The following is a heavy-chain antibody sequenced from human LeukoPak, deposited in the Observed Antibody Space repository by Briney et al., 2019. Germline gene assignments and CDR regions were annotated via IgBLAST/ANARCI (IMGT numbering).Heavy chain of an antibody. CDR2: INPNSGGT. J-gene: IGHJ4*02. D-gene: IGHD1-26*01. CDR3: ARDPAGILGSFGYYFDY. CDR1: GYTFTGYY. V-gene: IGHV1-2*02. Sequence: ASVKVSCKASGYTFTGYYMHWVRQAPGQGLEWMGWINPNSGGTNYAQKFQGRVTMTRDTSISTAYMELSRLRSDDTAVYYCARDPAGILGSFGYYFDYWGQGTLVTVSS.